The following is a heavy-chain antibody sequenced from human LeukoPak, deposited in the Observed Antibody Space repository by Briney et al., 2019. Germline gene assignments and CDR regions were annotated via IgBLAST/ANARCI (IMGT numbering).Heavy chain of an antibody. Sequence: ASVKVSCKASGYTFTGYYMHWVRQAPGQGLEWMGWINPNSGDTNYAQKFQGRVTMTRDTSISTAYMELSRLRSDDTAVYYCARARADMVRNYYYYYYMDVWGKGTTATISS. V-gene: IGHV1-2*02. CDR2: INPNSGDT. D-gene: IGHD3-10*01. J-gene: IGHJ6*03. CDR3: ARARADMVRNYYYYYYMDV. CDR1: GYTFTGYY.